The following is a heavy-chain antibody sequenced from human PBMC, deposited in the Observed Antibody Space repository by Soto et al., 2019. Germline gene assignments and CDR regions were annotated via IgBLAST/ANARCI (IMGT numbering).Heavy chain of an antibody. D-gene: IGHD1-26*01. CDR2: IKQDGSER. CDR1: EFTFSSYW. Sequence: PVGSLRLSCAASEFTFSSYWMSWVRQAPGKGLEWVANIKQDGSERYYVDSVKGRFTISRDNAKNSLFLQMNSLRADDTAVYYWASETSSGTSDYWGQGTLVTVSS. CDR3: ASETSSGTSDY. J-gene: IGHJ4*02. V-gene: IGHV3-7*03.